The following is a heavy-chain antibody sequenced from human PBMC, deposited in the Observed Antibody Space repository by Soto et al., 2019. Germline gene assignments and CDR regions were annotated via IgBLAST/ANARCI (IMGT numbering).Heavy chain of an antibody. J-gene: IGHJ2*01. V-gene: IGHV3-23*01. Sequence: EVQLLESGGGLVQPGGSLRLSCAASGFPFNNYPLSWVRQAPGKGLEWVATIRNSGGSTAYADSVKGRFSISRDQAKNTLHLQMNSLRVEDTAVYYCAKYDFGDTYWYFDFWGSGTLVTVSS. D-gene: IGHD4-17*01. CDR3: AKYDFGDTYWYFDF. CDR2: IRNSGGST. CDR1: GFPFNNYP.